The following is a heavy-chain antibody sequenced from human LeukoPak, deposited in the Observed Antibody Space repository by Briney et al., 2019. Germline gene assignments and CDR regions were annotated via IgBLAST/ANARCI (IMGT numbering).Heavy chain of an antibody. J-gene: IGHJ4*02. D-gene: IGHD6-19*01. CDR3: ANPSYSSGWYYFDY. V-gene: IGHV3-23*01. Sequence: PGGSLRLSCAASGFTFSSYSMNWVRQAPGKGLEWVSAISGSGGSTYYADSVKGRFTISRDNSKNTLYLQMNSLRAEDTAVYYCANPSYSSGWYYFDYWGQGTLVTVSS. CDR1: GFTFSSYS. CDR2: ISGSGGST.